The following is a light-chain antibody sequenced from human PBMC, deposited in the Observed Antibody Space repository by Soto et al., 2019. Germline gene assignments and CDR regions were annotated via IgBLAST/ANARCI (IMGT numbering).Light chain of an antibody. J-gene: IGKJ4*01. Sequence: DIVMTQSPDSLAVSLGERANINCKSSQSVLYSSNNKNYLAWYQQKPGQPPKMLIYWASTRESGVPDRCSGSGYGTDFTITISSLQAEEVAVYCGKQYYSTPALTFGGGPKVEI. CDR3: KQYYSTPALT. V-gene: IGKV4-1*01. CDR1: QSVLYSSNNKNY. CDR2: WAS.